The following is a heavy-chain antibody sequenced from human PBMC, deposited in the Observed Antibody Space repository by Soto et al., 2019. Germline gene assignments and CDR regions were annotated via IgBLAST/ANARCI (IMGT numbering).Heavy chain of an antibody. CDR1: GFSFSSYA. V-gene: IGHV3-23*01. J-gene: IGHJ4*02. D-gene: IGHD3-22*01. CDR3: AKEFYYDASGQYSDLYFDS. Sequence: SGGSLRLSCAASGFSFSSYAMSWVRQAPPQGLEWVSSISTRGGRTYYADSVKGWFSISRDNSANAVYLDMDNLRAEDTGIYYCAKEFYYDASGQYSDLYFDSWGQGALVTVSS. CDR2: ISTRGGRT.